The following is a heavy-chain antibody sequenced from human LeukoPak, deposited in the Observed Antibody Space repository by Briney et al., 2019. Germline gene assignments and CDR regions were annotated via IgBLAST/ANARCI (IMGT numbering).Heavy chain of an antibody. V-gene: IGHV3-74*01. J-gene: IGHJ4*02. CDR3: ARDYNWNPPDY. CDR2: INSDGTIT. CDR1: GFTFTSHW. D-gene: IGHD1-1*01. Sequence: PGGSLRLSCAASGFTFTSHWMHWVRQAPGKGLVWVSRINSDGTITTYADSAQGRFTISRDNAKNTLYPQMNSLRVEDTAVYYCARDYNWNPPDYWGQGTLVTVSS.